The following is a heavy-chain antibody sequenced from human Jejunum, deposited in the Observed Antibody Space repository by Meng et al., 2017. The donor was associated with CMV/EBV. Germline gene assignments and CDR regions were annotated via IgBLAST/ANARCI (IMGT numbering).Heavy chain of an antibody. Sequence: QVQLQESGPGRGKPSQTLSLTCPVSGDSFNSPDYYWSWIRQPPEKGLEWIGYIYYSGSTYYNPSLKSRVSISGDTSNKQFSLKLTSVTAADTAVYYCARSPYSGSALPFFDYWGQGSLVTVSS. V-gene: IGHV4-30-4*01. CDR2: IYYSGST. CDR1: GDSFNSPDYY. D-gene: IGHD1-26*01. CDR3: ARSPYSGSALPFFDY. J-gene: IGHJ4*02.